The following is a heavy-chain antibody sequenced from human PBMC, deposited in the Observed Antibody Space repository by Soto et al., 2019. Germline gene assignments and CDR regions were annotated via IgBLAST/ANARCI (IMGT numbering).Heavy chain of an antibody. CDR2: IYHSGST. V-gene: IGHV4-30-2*01. CDR1: GGSISSGGYS. Sequence: QLQLQESGSGLVKPSQTLSLTCAVSGGSISSGGYSWSWIRQPPGKGLEWIGYIYHSGSTYYNPSLTSRVTISVDRSKNQFSLKLSSVTAADTAVYYCARGYYDFWSGYYLDYWGQGTLVTVSS. CDR3: ARGYYDFWSGYYLDY. D-gene: IGHD3-3*01. J-gene: IGHJ4*02.